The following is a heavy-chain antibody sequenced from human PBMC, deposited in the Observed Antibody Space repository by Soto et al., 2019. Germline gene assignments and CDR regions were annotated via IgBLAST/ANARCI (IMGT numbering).Heavy chain of an antibody. D-gene: IGHD3-3*02. V-gene: IGHV4-31*03. CDR3: ARDIFGVEDYGMDV. Sequence: SETLSLTCTVSGGSISSGGYYWSWIRQHPGKGLEWIGYIYYSGSTYYNPSLKSRVTISVDTSKNQFSLKLSSVTAADTAVYYCARDIFGVEDYGMDVWGQGTTVTDSS. J-gene: IGHJ6*02. CDR2: IYYSGST. CDR1: GGSISSGGYY.